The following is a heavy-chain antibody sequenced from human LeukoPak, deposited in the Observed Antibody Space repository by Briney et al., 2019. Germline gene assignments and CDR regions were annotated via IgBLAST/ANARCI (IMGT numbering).Heavy chain of an antibody. Sequence: SQSLSLTCDISGVSVYRNNGAWNWIMQSPSRGLEWLVRTYYRYKWYNDSAGSLNGRITISPDKSTNQLSLRLNSVTPEDTAVYYCARELGNTVWYTFDYWGQGILVTVSS. V-gene: IGHV6-1*01. CDR3: ARELGNTVWYTFDY. J-gene: IGHJ4*02. D-gene: IGHD2-8*01. CDR1: GVSVYRNNGA. CDR2: TYYRYKWYN.